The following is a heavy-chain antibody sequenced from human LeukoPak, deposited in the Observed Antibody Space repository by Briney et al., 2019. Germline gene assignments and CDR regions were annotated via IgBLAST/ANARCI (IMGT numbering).Heavy chain of an antibody. CDR3: AKVRSPYTTSPIDY. D-gene: IGHD3-16*01. V-gene: IGHV3-23*01. Sequence: GGSLRLSCAASGFTFSSYAMIWVRQAPGKGLEWVSGISDSGDNTYYEDSVKGRFTISRDNSKNTLFLQMNSLRAADTAGYYCAKVRSPYTTSPIDYWGQGTLVTVSS. CDR1: GFTFSSYA. CDR2: ISDSGDNT. J-gene: IGHJ4*02.